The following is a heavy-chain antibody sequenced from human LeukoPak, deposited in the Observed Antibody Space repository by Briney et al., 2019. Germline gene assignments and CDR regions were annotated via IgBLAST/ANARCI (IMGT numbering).Heavy chain of an antibody. D-gene: IGHD3-16*01. CDR2: ISSSSSYI. V-gene: IGHV3-21*01. J-gene: IGHJ4*02. CDR3: ARASPRRGGYYSDY. Sequence: GGSLRLPCAASGFTFSSYSMNWLRPAPGEGLEWVSSISSSSSYIYYADSVKGRFTISRDNAKNSLYLQMNSLRAEDTAVYYCARASPRRGGYYSDYWGQGTLVTVSS. CDR1: GFTFSSYS.